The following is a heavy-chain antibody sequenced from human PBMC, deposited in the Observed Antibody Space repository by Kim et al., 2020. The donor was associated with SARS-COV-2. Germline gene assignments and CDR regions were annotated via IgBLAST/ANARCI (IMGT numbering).Heavy chain of an antibody. J-gene: IGHJ6*02. CDR1: GFTVSSNY. CDR3: ARARAGYSSGWDYYYYGMDV. Sequence: GGSLRLSCAASGFTVSSNYMSWVRQAPGKGLEWVSVIYSGGSTYYADSVKGRFTISRDNSKNTLYLQMNSLRAEDTAVYYCARARAGYSSGWDYYYYGMDVWGQGTTVTVSS. V-gene: IGHV3-66*01. CDR2: IYSGGST. D-gene: IGHD6-19*01.